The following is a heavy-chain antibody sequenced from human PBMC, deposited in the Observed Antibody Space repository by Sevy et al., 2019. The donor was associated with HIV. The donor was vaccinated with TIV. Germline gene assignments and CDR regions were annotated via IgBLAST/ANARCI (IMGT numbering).Heavy chain of an antibody. CDR2: INPNRGDT. D-gene: IGHD4-17*01. V-gene: IGHV1-2*02. J-gene: IGHJ4*02. CDR3: ARALWDGDYVNFDS. CDR1: GYTLSNYF. Sequence: ASVKVSCKASGYTLSNYFLHWVRQAPGQGLEWMGWINPNRGDTNYAQKFKGRVTMTRDTSISTAYMEVSRLRSDDTAVFYCARALWDGDYVNFDSWGQGTLVTVSS.